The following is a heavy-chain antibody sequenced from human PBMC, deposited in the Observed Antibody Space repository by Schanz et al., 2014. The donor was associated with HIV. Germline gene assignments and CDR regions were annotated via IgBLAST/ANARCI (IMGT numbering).Heavy chain of an antibody. V-gene: IGHV3-23*01. CDR3: AKDTTAAGRGYFQH. CDR1: GFTFSNYA. CDR2: ISGGGGST. J-gene: IGHJ1*01. D-gene: IGHD6-13*01. Sequence: EVQLLESGGGLVQPGGSLRLSCAASGFTFSNYAMIWVRQAPGKGLEWVSGISGGGGSTYYTDSVKGRFTISRDNSKNTLYLQRNSLRAEDTAVYYCAKDTTAAGRGYFQHWGQGTLVTVSS.